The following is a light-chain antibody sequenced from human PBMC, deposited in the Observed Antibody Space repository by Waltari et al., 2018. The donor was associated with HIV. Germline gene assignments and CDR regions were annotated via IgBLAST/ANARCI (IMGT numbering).Light chain of an antibody. CDR2: DVS. J-gene: IGLJ1*01. CDR3: SSYTSSSTLGGYV. Sequence: QSALTQPASVSGSPGQSITISCTGTRSDVGGYNYVSWYQQHPGKAPKLMIYDVSNRPSGVSNRFSGSKSGNTASLTISGLQAEDEADYYCSSYTSSSTLGGYVFGTGTKVTVL. V-gene: IGLV2-14*03. CDR1: RSDVGGYNY.